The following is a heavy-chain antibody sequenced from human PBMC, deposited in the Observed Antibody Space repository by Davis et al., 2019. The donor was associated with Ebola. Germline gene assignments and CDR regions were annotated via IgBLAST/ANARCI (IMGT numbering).Heavy chain of an antibody. V-gene: IGHV4-59*08. Sequence: SETLSLTCTISGGSFSAYFWSWLRQPPGGGLEWIGYVFRTGTTNYNPSLKSRLTMSVDTSKNQFSLKLNSVTAADTAIYYCARPSDFGYGDPFDIWGQGTMVNVSS. CDR3: ARPSDFGYGDPFDI. D-gene: IGHD5-18*01. CDR1: GGSFSAYF. CDR2: VFRTGTT. J-gene: IGHJ3*02.